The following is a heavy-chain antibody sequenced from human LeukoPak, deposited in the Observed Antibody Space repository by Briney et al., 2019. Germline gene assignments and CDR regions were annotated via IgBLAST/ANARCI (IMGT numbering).Heavy chain of an antibody. Sequence: NPSETVSLTCTVSGASISAHFWGWMRQPPGKGLEWIGYIHYSGGTNYNPALKSRATISVDTSKNQFSLKLNSVTAADPAVSDCARERNCSAGSCSSPGQYYYHMDVWGKGITVSVSS. V-gene: IGHV4-59*11. CDR3: ARERNCSAGSCSSPGQYYYHMDV. J-gene: IGHJ6*03. CDR1: GASISAHF. D-gene: IGHD2-15*01. CDR2: IHYSGGT.